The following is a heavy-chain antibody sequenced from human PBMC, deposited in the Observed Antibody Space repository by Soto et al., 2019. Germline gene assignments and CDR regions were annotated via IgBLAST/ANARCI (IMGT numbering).Heavy chain of an antibody. D-gene: IGHD5-12*01. CDR2: IYYSGST. CDR1: GGSISSGGYY. CDR3: ARAKRWLQPNWFDP. V-gene: IGHV4-31*03. J-gene: IGHJ5*02. Sequence: PSETLSLTCTVSGGSISSGGYYWSWIRQHPGKGLEWIGYIYYSGSTYYNLSLKSRVTISVDTSKNQFSLKLSSVTAADTAVYYCARAKRWLQPNWFDPWGQGTLVTVSS.